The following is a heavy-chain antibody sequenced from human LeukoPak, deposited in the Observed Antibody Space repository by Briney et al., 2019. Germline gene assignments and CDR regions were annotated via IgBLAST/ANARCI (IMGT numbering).Heavy chain of an antibody. D-gene: IGHD5-18*01. CDR1: GGTFSSYA. CDR3: ASRGYSYSIFDY. CDR2: IIPIFGTA. J-gene: IGHJ4*02. Sequence: GASVKVSCKASGGTFSSYAISWVRQAPGQGLEWMGRIIPIFGTANYAQKFQGRVTITTDESTSTAYMELSSLRSEDTAVYCCASRGYSYSIFDYWGQGTLVTVSS. V-gene: IGHV1-69*05.